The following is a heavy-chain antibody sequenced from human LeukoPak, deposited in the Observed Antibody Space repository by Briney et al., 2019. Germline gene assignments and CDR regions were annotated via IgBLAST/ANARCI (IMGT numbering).Heavy chain of an antibody. CDR1: GGSISSYF. CDR2: IYTSGNT. V-gene: IGHV4-4*07. CDR3: ARELVGAASPRPTDY. Sequence: SSETLSLTCTVSGGSISSYFWTWIRQPAGKGLEWIGRIYTSGNTNYNPSLKSRVTLSVDTSKNQFSLNLTSVTAADTAVYYCARELVGAASPRPTDYWGQGTLVTVSS. D-gene: IGHD1-26*01. J-gene: IGHJ4*02.